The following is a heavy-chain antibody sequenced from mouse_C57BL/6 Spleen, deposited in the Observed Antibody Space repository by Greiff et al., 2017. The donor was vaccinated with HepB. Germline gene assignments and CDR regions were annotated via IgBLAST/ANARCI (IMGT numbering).Heavy chain of an antibody. CDR1: GFTFSSYG. V-gene: IGHV5-6*01. CDR2: ISSGGSYT. J-gene: IGHJ2*01. CDR3: ARHGSRPYFDY. Sequence: EVQLVESGGDLVKPGGSLKLSCAASGFTFSSYGMSWVRQTPDKRLEWVATISSGGSYTYYPDSVKGRFTISRDNAKNTLYLQMSSLKSEDTAMYYCARHGSRPYFDYWGQGTTLTVSS. D-gene: IGHD1-1*01.